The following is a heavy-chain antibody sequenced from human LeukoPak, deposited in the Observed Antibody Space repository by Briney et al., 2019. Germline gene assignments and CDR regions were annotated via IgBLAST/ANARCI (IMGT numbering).Heavy chain of an antibody. CDR3: ARVSISRGATVDY. CDR2: INHSGST. V-gene: IGHV4-34*01. D-gene: IGHD1-26*01. CDR1: GGSISGDY. J-gene: IGHJ4*02. Sequence: SETLSLTCTVPGGSISGDYWSWIRQPPGKGLEWIGEINHSGSTNYNPSLKSRVTISVDTSKNQFSLKLSSVTAADTAVYYCARVSISRGATVDYWGQGTLVTVSP.